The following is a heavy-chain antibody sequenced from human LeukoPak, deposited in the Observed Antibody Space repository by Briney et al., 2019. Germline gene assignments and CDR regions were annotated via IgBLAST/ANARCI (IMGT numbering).Heavy chain of an antibody. CDR3: AKVSVNC. D-gene: IGHD5/OR15-5a*01. CDR1: GFTFSSYG. V-gene: IGHV3-30*02. CDR2: IRFDGSDR. J-gene: IGHJ4*02. Sequence: GGSLRLSCAASGFTFSSYGMHWVRQAPGKGLEWVAFIRFDGSDRYYADSVKGRFTISRDNSKNTLYLQMNSLRPEDTAVYYCAKVSVNCWGQGTLVTVSS.